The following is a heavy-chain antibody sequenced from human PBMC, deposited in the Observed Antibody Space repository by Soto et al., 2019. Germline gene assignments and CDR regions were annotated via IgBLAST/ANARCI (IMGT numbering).Heavy chain of an antibody. D-gene: IGHD2-2*01. CDR1: GGTFSSYA. CDR2: IIPIFGTA. V-gene: IGHV1-69*06. Sequence: QVQLVQSGAEVKKPGSSVKVSCKASGGTFSSYAISWVRQAPGQGLEWMGGIIPIFGTANYAQKFQGRVTITADKSTSTAYRELSSLRSEDTAVYYCASSRGGYCSSTSCYPGNWFDPWGQGTLVTVSS. J-gene: IGHJ5*02. CDR3: ASSRGGYCSSTSCYPGNWFDP.